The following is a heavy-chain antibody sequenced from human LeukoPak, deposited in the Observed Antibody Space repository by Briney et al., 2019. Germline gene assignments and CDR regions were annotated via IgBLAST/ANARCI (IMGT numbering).Heavy chain of an antibody. CDR2: INPSGGST. D-gene: IGHD5-18*01. CDR3: ARDLSGVAGYTYGRGIDY. V-gene: IGHV1-46*01. CDR1: GYTFTSYY. Sequence: ASVKVSCTASGYTFTSYYMHWVRQAPGQGLEWMGIINPSGGSTSYAQKFQGRVTMTRDTSASTVYMELSSLRAEDTAVYYCARDLSGVAGYTYGRGIDYWGQGTLVTVSS. J-gene: IGHJ4*02.